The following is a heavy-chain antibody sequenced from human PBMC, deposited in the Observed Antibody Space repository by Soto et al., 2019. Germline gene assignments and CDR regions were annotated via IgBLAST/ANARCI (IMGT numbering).Heavy chain of an antibody. Sequence: ASVKVSCKSSGYTFTHHGINWLRQARGQGLEWMGWSNPYNAKTNYAQKLQGRVTMTTDRSTSTAYMDLRSLTSADNDVYYCESDRVAGIWGDAFDIWGHGTMVTVSS. CDR3: ESDRVAGIWGDAFDI. CDR1: GYTFTHHG. V-gene: IGHV1-18*04. CDR2: SNPYNAKT. J-gene: IGHJ3*02. D-gene: IGHD3-16*01.